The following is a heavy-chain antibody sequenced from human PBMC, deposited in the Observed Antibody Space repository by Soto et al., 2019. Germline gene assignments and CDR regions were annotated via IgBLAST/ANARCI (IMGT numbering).Heavy chain of an antibody. V-gene: IGHV1-18*01. CDR3: AREYYYGSRPWY. CDR1: GYTFTSYG. J-gene: IGHJ4*02. CDR2: IXAYNGXT. Sequence: GXSVKVSCKASGYTFTSYGISWVRQAPGQGLEWMGWIXAYNGXTNYAQTLQGXXTMTTDTXXTTDSMELRSLRSEDTAVYYCAREYYYGSRPWYWGQGTLVTASS. D-gene: IGHD3-10*01.